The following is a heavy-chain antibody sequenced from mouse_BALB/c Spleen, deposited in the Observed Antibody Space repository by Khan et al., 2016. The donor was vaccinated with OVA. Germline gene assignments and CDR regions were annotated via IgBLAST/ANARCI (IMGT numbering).Heavy chain of an antibody. CDR1: GYSITSDYA. V-gene: IGHV3-2*02. CDR2: ISYSGST. Sequence: VQLKESGPGLVKPSQSLSLTCTVTGYSITSDYAWNWIRQSPGNKLEWMGYISYSGSTRYNPSLKSRISITRDTSKNLFFLQLNSVTTEDTATYYCARLGPGFTYWGQGTLVTVSA. CDR3: ARLGPGFTY. J-gene: IGHJ3*01. D-gene: IGHD4-1*01.